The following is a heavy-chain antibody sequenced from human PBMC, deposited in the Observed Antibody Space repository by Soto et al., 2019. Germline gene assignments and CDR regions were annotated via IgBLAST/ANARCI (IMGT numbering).Heavy chain of an antibody. D-gene: IGHD3-10*01. CDR3: AKDEYGSGSYYNDDAFDI. J-gene: IGHJ3*02. CDR1: GFTFSSYA. Sequence: PGGSLRLSCAASGFTFSSYAMSWVRQAPGKGLEWVSAISGSGGSTYYADSVKGRFTISRDNSKNTLYLQMNSLRAEDTAVYYCAKDEYGSGSYYNDDAFDIWGQGTMVTVSS. CDR2: ISGSGGST. V-gene: IGHV3-23*01.